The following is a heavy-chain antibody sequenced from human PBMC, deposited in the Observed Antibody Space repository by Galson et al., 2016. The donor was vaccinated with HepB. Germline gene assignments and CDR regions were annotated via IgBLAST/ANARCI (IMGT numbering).Heavy chain of an antibody. V-gene: IGHV2-5*01. CDR1: GFSLRTSGVS. CDR3: AHRTTVTTNYFDF. CDR2: IYWLGDQ. J-gene: IGHJ4*02. D-gene: IGHD4-17*01. Sequence: PALVKPTQTLTLTCSFSGFSLRTSGVSVAWIRQPPGKALEWLALIYWLGDQRYSPSLKSRLTITEDTSKSQVVLTMPNLDPADTATYFCAHRTTVTTNYFDFWGPGILVSVSS.